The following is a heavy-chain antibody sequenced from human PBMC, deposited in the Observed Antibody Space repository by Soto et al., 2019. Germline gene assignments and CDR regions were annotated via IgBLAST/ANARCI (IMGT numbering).Heavy chain of an antibody. CDR2: IYYSGST. V-gene: IGHV4-31*03. CDR1: GGSISSGGYY. Sequence: KPSETLSLTCTVSGGSISSGGYYWSWIRQHPGKGLEWIGYIYYSGSTYYNPSLKSRVTISVDTSKNQFSLKLSSVTAADTAVYYCAGAHAITIFGVVLPNWFDPWGQGTLVTVSS. J-gene: IGHJ5*02. D-gene: IGHD3-3*01. CDR3: AGAHAITIFGVVLPNWFDP.